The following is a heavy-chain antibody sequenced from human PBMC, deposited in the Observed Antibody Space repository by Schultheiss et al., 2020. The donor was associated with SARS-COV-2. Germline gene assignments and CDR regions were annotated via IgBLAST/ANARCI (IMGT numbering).Heavy chain of an antibody. CDR3: ASHTLYSSSWPFDY. D-gene: IGHD6-13*01. Sequence: SETLSLTCTVSGDSISNYYWSWIRQPPGKGLEWIGEINHSGSTNYNPSLKSRVTISVDTSKNQFSLKLSSVTAADTAVYYCASHTLYSSSWPFDYWGQGTLVTVSS. J-gene: IGHJ4*02. CDR1: GDSISNYY. V-gene: IGHV4-34*01. CDR2: INHSGST.